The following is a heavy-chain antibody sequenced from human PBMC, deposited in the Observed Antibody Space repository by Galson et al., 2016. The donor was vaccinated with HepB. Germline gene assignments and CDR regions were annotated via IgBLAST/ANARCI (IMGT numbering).Heavy chain of an antibody. CDR1: GLNVNNAW. CDR3: ATYRSGSCGQ. J-gene: IGHJ4*01. CDR2: IRDSGTT. V-gene: IGHV3-15*01. Sequence: SLRLSCAASGLNVNNAWMTWVRKAPGKGLEWVGRIRDSGTTDYAAPVTCSFTISRDVSRNTLALQLNSLTTEDTGVYYCATYRSGSCGQWGQGTLVTVSS. D-gene: IGHD3-3*01.